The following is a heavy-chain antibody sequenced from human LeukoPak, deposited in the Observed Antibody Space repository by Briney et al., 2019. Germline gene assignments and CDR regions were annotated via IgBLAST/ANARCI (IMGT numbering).Heavy chain of an antibody. V-gene: IGHV1-69*01. CDR3: ARVTMVRGAKGYYYGMDV. Sequence: SVKVSCKASGGTFSSYAISWVRQAPGQGLEWIGGIIPIFATANYAQKFQGRVTITADESTSTAYMELSSLRSEDTAVYYCARVTMVRGAKGYYYGMDVWGKGTTVTVSS. D-gene: IGHD3-10*01. CDR2: IIPIFATA. CDR1: GGTFSSYA. J-gene: IGHJ6*04.